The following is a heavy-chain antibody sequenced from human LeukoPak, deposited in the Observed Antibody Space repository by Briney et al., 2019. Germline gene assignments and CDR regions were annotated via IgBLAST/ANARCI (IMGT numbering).Heavy chain of an antibody. V-gene: IGHV3-30*02. Sequence: GGSLRLSCAASGFTFSSYGMHWVRQAPGRGLEWVAFIRYDGSNKYYADSVKGRFTISRDNSKNTLYLQMNSLRAEDTAVFYCAKESQQLVDYWGQGILVTVSS. CDR1: GFTFSSYG. D-gene: IGHD6-13*01. CDR3: AKESQQLVDY. CDR2: IRYDGSNK. J-gene: IGHJ4*02.